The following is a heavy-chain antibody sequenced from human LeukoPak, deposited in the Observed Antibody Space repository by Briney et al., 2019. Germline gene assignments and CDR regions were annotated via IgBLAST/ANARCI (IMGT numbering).Heavy chain of an antibody. CDR2: MSSNGGST. CDR1: GFTFSSYA. V-gene: IGHV3-64*01. CDR3: ARDAGKELLGTEYYFDY. Sequence: RGSLTLSCAASGFTFSSYAMRWVRQAPGKGLEYVSAMSSNGGSTYYANSVKGRFTISRDNSKNTLYLQMGSLRAEDMAVYYCARDAGKELLGTEYYFDYWGQGTLVTVSS. D-gene: IGHD1-26*01. J-gene: IGHJ4*02.